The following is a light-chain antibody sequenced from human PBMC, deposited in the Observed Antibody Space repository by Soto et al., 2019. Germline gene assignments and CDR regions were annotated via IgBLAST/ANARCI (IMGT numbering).Light chain of an antibody. CDR3: QKYNAYPWT. CDR2: DAS. CDR1: QSISSW. J-gene: IGKJ1*01. V-gene: IGKV1-5*01. Sequence: DIQMTQSPSTLSASVGDRVTITCRASQSISSWLAWYQQKPGKAPKLLMYDASSLDSGVPSRFSGSASGTEFSRTISSLQPDDFATYYCQKYNAYPWTFGQGTKVEIK.